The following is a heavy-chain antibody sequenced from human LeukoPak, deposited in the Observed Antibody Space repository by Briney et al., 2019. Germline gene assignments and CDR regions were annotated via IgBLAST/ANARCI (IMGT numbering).Heavy chain of an antibody. CDR1: GGSISSSSYY. Sequence: SETLSLTCTVSGGSISSSSYYWGWIRQPPGKELEWIGSIYYSGSTYYNPSLKSRVTISVDTSKNQFSLKLSSVTAADTAVYYCAREWSSGSYFSDFDYWGQGTLVTVSS. CDR3: AREWSSGSYFSDFDY. J-gene: IGHJ4*02. CDR2: IYYSGST. V-gene: IGHV4-39*07. D-gene: IGHD1-26*01.